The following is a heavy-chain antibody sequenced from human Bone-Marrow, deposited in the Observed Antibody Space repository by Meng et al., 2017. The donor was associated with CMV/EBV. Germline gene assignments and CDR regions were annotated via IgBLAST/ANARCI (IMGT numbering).Heavy chain of an antibody. V-gene: IGHV3-30*02. Sequence: LSLTCAASGFTFSSYGMHWVRQAPDKGLEWVAFIRYDGSNKYYADSVKGRFTISRDNSKNTLYLQMNSLRAEDTAVYYCAKVLYSSSSGDYWGQGTLVTVSS. CDR3: AKVLYSSSSGDY. J-gene: IGHJ4*02. D-gene: IGHD6-6*01. CDR2: IRYDGSNK. CDR1: GFTFSSYG.